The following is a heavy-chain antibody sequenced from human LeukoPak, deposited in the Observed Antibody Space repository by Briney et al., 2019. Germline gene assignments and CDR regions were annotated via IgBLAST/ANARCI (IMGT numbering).Heavy chain of an antibody. V-gene: IGHV1-18*01. J-gene: IGHJ6*02. CDR3: ARRAGVGITIFGVVRGYYYYGMDV. CDR2: ISAYNGNT. D-gene: IGHD3-3*01. CDR1: GYTFTSYG. Sequence: ASVKVSCKASGYTFTSYGISWVRQAPGQGLEWMGWISAYNGNTNYAQKLQGRVTMTTDTSTSTAYMELGSLRSDDTAVYYCARRAGVGITIFGVVRGYYYYGMDVWGQGTTVTVSS.